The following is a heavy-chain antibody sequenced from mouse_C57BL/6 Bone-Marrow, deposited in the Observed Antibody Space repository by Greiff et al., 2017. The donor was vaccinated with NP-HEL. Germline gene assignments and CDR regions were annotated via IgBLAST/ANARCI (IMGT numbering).Heavy chain of an antibody. CDR2: IDPSDSYT. CDR3: ARPLVYYFDY. Sequence: QVQLQQPGAELVRPGTSVKLSCKASGYTFTSYWMPWVKQRPGQGLEWIGVIDPSDSYTNYNQKFKGKATLTVDTSSSTAYMQLSSLTSEDSAVYYCARPLVYYFDYWGQGTTLTVSS. CDR1: GYTFTSYW. J-gene: IGHJ2*01. D-gene: IGHD6-2*01. V-gene: IGHV1-59*01.